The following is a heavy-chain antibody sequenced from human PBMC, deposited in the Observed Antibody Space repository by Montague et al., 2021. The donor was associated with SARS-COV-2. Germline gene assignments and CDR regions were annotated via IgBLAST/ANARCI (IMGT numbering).Heavy chain of an antibody. CDR2: IYQGAST. Sequence: ETLSLTCAVSGDSIMTTDCWSWVRQPPGKGLEWIGEIYQGASTNYNPSLKSRVTMSVDRSKNQVSLELYSVTAADTALYCCVRAGGFHNRPPVWGQGALVIVSS. CDR3: VRAGGFHNRPPV. V-gene: IGHV4-4*01. CDR1: GDSIMTTDC. J-gene: IGHJ4*02. D-gene: IGHD4-23*01.